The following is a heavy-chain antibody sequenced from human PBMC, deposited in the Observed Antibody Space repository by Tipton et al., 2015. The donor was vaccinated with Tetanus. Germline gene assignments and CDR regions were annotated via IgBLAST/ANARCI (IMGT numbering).Heavy chain of an antibody. CDR2: ISSTSRNI. CDR1: GFAFSSYT. J-gene: IGHJ3*02. V-gene: IGHV3-21*01. CDR3: ARDCSTCLGRALDI. D-gene: IGHD2-2*01. Sequence: SLRLSCAASGFAFSSYTLNWVRQAPGKGLEWVSSISSTSRNIFYADSLKGRFTISRDNSNNSLNLQMKSLRAEDTAIYYCARDCSTCLGRALDIWGQGIMVTVSS.